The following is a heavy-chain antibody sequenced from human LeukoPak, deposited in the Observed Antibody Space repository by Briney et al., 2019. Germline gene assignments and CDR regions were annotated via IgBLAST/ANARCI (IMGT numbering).Heavy chain of an antibody. D-gene: IGHD6-13*01. Sequence: SETLSLTCTVSGGSISSSSYYWGWIRQPPGKGLEWIGSIYYSGSTYYNPSLKSRVTISVDTSKNQFSLKLSSVTAADTAVYYCARQSGAAGNQDSDYWGQGTLVTVSS. V-gene: IGHV4-39*01. CDR1: GGSISSSSYY. J-gene: IGHJ4*02. CDR2: IYYSGST. CDR3: ARQSGAAGNQDSDY.